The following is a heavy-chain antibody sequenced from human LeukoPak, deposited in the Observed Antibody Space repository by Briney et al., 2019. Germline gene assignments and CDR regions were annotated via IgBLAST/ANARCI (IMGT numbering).Heavy chain of an antibody. D-gene: IGHD2-15*01. CDR2: IYTSGST. Sequence: PSEILSLTCTVSGGSISSYYWSWIRQPAGKGLEWIGRIYTSGSTNYNPSLKSRVTMSVDTSKNQFSLKLTSVTAADTAVYYCARRGSDWCFDLWGRGTLVSVSS. V-gene: IGHV4-4*07. CDR3: ARRGSDWCFDL. J-gene: IGHJ2*01. CDR1: GGSISSYY.